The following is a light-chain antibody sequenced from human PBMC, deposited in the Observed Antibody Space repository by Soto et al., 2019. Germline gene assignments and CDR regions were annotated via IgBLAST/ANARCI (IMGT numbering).Light chain of an antibody. V-gene: IGLV2-14*03. CDR3: ASYSTTSLL. J-gene: IGLJ2*01. Sequence: QSALTQPASVSGSPGQSITISCTGTSSDIGGYNYVSWYQQHPGKVPKLVFYDVSDRPSGVSNRFSGSKSGNTASLTISGLQAEDEADYYCASYSTTSLLFGGGTKLTVL. CDR2: DVS. CDR1: SSDIGGYNY.